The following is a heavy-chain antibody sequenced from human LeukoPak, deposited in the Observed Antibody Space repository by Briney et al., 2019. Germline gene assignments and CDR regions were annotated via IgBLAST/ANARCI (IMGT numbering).Heavy chain of an antibody. CDR3: AKVPRSVAGTDY. J-gene: IGHJ4*02. CDR2: ISGSGGST. CDR1: GFTFSSYA. D-gene: IGHD6-19*01. Sequence: GGSLRPSCAASGFTFSSYAMSWVRQAPGKGLEWVSAISGSGGSTYYADSAKGRFTISRDNSKNTLYLQMNSLRAEDTAVYYCAKVPRSVAGTDYWGQGTLVTVSS. V-gene: IGHV3-23*01.